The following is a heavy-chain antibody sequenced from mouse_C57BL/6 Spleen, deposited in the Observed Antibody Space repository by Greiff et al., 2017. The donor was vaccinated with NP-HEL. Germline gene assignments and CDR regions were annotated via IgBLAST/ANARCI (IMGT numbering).Heavy chain of an antibody. CDR3: ARYSYYAMDY. CDR1: GYTFTSYW. V-gene: IGHV1-50*01. J-gene: IGHJ4*01. Sequence: VQLQQSGAELVKPGASVKLSCKASGYTFTSYWMQWVKQRPGQGLEWIGEIDPSDSYTNYNQKFKGKATLTVDTSSSTAYMQLRSLTSEASAVYYCARYSYYAMDYWGQGTSVTVSS. CDR2: IDPSDSYT.